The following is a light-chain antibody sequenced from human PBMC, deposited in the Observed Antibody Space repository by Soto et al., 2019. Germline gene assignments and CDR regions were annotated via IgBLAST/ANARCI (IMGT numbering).Light chain of an antibody. Sequence: AIRMTQSPSSFSASTSYIFTITCRASQVISSYLAWYQQKPEKAPKILVYAASTLQYGVPSRFSVSGSGTDFTLTISCLQSEDFATYFCQQYYTYPQTFGQGTKLEIK. CDR2: AAS. J-gene: IGKJ2*01. CDR3: QQYYTYPQT. CDR1: QVISSY. V-gene: IGKV1-8*01.